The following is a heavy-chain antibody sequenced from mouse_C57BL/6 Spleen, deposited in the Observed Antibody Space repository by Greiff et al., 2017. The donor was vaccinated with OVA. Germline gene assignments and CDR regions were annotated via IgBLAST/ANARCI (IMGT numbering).Heavy chain of an antibody. CDR3: ARWELYAMDY. J-gene: IGHJ4*01. V-gene: IGHV1-69*01. CDR2: IDPSDSYT. CDR1: GYTFTSYW. D-gene: IGHD4-1*01. Sequence: VQLQQPGAELVKPGASVKLSCKASGYTFTSYWMHWVKQRPGQGLEWIGEIDPSDSYTNYNQKFKGKSTLTVDKSSSTAYMQLSSLTSEDSAVYYCARWELYAMDYWGQGTSVTVSS.